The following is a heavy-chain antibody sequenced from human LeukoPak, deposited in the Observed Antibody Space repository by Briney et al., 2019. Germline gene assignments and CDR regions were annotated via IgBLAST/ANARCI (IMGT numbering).Heavy chain of an antibody. Sequence: QPGGSLRLSCAASGFTFSSYSMNWVRQAPGKGLEWDSYISSTGSVIYYADSVRGRFTISRDNAKNSLYLQMNSLRAEDSAVYYCARELSLAHWGQGTLVTVSS. CDR3: ARELSLAH. CDR2: ISSTGSVI. V-gene: IGHV3-48*01. CDR1: GFTFSSYS. J-gene: IGHJ4*02.